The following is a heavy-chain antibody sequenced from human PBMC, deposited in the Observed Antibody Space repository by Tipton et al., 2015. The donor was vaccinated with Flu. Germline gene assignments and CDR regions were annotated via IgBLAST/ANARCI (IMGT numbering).Heavy chain of an antibody. D-gene: IGHD1-20*01. CDR2: MSPNTGNT. Sequence: QLVQSGAEVKKPGASVKVSCKASGYSFNSYFIHWVRQATGQGLEWMGWMSPNTGNTGYAQKFQGKVTMTRDTSISTAYMELSSLTSEDTAIYYCARVPPFNNWNDESDYWGQGTLVTVSS. CDR1: GYSFNSYF. J-gene: IGHJ4*02. CDR3: ARVPPFNNWNDESDY. V-gene: IGHV1-8*02.